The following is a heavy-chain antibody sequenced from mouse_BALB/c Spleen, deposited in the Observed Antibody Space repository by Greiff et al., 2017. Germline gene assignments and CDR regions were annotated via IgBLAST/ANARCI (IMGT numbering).Heavy chain of an antibody. CDR3: ESQYANYDY. J-gene: IGHJ2*01. CDR2: ISYSGST. Sequence: EVQLLESGPGLVKPSQSLSLTCTVTGYSITSDYVWNLIRQVPGNKLEWMGYISYSGSTSYNPSLKSRISMTPDTSTNPFFLQFNSVTTEDTASYYSESQYANYDYWGQGTTLTVSS. V-gene: IGHV3-2*02. CDR1: GYSITSDYV. D-gene: IGHD2-10*02.